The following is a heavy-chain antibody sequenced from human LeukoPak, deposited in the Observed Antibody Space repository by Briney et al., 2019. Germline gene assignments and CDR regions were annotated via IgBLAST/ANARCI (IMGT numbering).Heavy chain of an antibody. Sequence: PSETLSLTCTVSGGSISSYYWSWIRQPPGKELEWIGYIYYSGSTNYSPSLKSRVTISVDTSKNQFSLKLSSVTAADTAVYYCARHRDYGDPENFDYWGQGTLVTVSS. CDR2: IYYSGST. CDR3: ARHRDYGDPENFDY. CDR1: GGSISSYY. J-gene: IGHJ4*02. D-gene: IGHD4-17*01. V-gene: IGHV4-59*08.